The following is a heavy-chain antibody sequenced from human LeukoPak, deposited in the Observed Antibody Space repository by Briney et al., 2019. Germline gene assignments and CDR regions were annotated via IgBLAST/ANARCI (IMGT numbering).Heavy chain of an antibody. V-gene: IGHV4-59*01. CDR1: GASISTYY. CDR3: ARMGPYDSSGYYYDWYFDL. J-gene: IGHJ2*01. Sequence: PSETLSLTCTVSGASISTYYWSWIRQPPGKGLEWIGYIYYSGSTNYNPSLKSRVTISVDTSKNQFSLKLSSVTAADTAVYYCARMGPYDSSGYYYDWYFDLWGRGTLVTVSS. D-gene: IGHD3-22*01. CDR2: IYYSGST.